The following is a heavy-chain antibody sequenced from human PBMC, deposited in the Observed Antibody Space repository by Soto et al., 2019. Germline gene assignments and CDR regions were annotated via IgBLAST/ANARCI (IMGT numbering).Heavy chain of an antibody. CDR3: ARVPGP. D-gene: IGHD3-10*01. V-gene: IGHV4-30-2*01. J-gene: IGHJ5*02. Sequence: QLQLQESGSGLVKPSQTLSLTCAVSGGSISSGGYSWSWIRQPPGKGLEWIGYIYHSGSTYYNPSPXSXXTIAVDRSKNQLSLKLSSVTAADTAVYYCARVPGPWGQGTLVTVSS. CDR1: GGSISSGGYS. CDR2: IYHSGST.